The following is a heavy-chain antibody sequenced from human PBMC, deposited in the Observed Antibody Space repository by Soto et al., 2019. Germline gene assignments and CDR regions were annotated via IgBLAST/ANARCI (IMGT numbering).Heavy chain of an antibody. J-gene: IGHJ3*01. V-gene: IGHV3-23*01. CDR2: INNGGDT. Sequence: GGSLRLSCAASGFPLRDYAMSWVRQAPGKGLEWVSAINNGGDTYYADSVKGRFISSRDNSKDTMSLQMTSLRAEDTAVYYCAREGKEAAFDFWGQGTMVPVSS. D-gene: IGHD1-26*01. CDR1: GFPLRDYA. CDR3: AREGKEAAFDF.